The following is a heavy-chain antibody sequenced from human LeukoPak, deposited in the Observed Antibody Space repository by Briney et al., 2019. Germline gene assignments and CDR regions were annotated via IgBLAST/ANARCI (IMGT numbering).Heavy chain of an antibody. CDR2: IIPIFGTA. V-gene: IGHV1-69*13. CDR1: GGTFSSYA. Sequence: SVKVSCKASGGTFSSYAISWVRQAPGQGLEWMGGIIPIFGTANYAQKFQGRVAITADESTSTAYMELSSLRSEDTAVYYCARGSPIYDSSGLFDYWGQGTLVTVSS. CDR3: ARGSPIYDSSGLFDY. D-gene: IGHD3-22*01. J-gene: IGHJ4*02.